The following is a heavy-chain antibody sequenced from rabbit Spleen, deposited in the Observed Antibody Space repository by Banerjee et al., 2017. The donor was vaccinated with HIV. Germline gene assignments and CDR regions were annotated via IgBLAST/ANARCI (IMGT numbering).Heavy chain of an antibody. CDR1: GFTLSSYY. V-gene: IGHV1S7*01. CDR3: ARGGGL. CDR2: IDPVFGSA. Sequence: HLKESGGGLVQPGGSLKLSCTASGFTLSSYYMNWVRQAPGKGLEWIGYIDPVFGSAYYASWVNGRFSISRENTQNTVSLQLNSLTAADTATYFCARGGGLWGQGTLVPVS. J-gene: IGHJ4*01.